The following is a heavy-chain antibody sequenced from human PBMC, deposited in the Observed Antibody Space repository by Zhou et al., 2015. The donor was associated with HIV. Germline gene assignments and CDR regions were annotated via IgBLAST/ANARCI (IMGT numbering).Heavy chain of an antibody. CDR3: ARDNGYYGQEGLDY. CDR2: ISYDGSNK. J-gene: IGHJ4*02. V-gene: IGHV3-30*03. CDR1: GFTFSSNG. D-gene: IGHD3-10*01. Sequence: QVQLVESGGGVVQPGRSLRLSCAASGFTFSSNGMHWVRQPPGKGLEWVAVISYDGSNKYYADSVKGRFTISRDNSKNTLYLQMNRLRAEDTAVYNCARDNGYYGQEGLDYWGQGTLVTVSS.